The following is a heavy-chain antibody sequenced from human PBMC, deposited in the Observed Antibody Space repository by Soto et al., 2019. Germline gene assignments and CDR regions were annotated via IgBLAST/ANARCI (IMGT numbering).Heavy chain of an antibody. Sequence: ASVKVSCKASGYTFTIYGISWVRQAPGQGLEWMGWISAYNGNTNYAQKLQGRVTMTTDTSTSTAYMELRSLRSDDTAVYYCARGFSSFLEEARGSFWAGFAPWGKGTLVT. D-gene: IGHD3-3*01. CDR2: ISAYNGNT. V-gene: IGHV1-18*01. CDR1: GYTFTIYG. CDR3: ARGFSSFLEEARGSFWAGFAP. J-gene: IGHJ5*02.